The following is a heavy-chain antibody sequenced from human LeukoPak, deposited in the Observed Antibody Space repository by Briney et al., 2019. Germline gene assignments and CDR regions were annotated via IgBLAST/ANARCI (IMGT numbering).Heavy chain of an antibody. CDR3: ARVGGLGVVVPAAYYFDY. Sequence: ASVKVSCKASGYTFTSYGISWVRQASGQGLEWMGWISAYNGNTNYAQKLQGRVTMTTDTSTSTAYMELRSLRSDDTAVYYCARVGGLGVVVPAAYYFDYWGQGTLVTVSS. D-gene: IGHD2-2*01. CDR1: GYTFTSYG. V-gene: IGHV1-18*01. CDR2: ISAYNGNT. J-gene: IGHJ4*02.